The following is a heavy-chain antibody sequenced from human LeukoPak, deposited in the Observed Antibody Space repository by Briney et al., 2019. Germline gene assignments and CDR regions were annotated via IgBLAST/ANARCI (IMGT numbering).Heavy chain of an antibody. V-gene: IGHV3-9*01. CDR2: ISWNSGSI. CDR3: VKDQGVLVYGDYLPTFDY. CDR1: GFIFDDYA. J-gene: IGHJ4*02. D-gene: IGHD4-17*01. Sequence: GGSLRLSCAASGFIFDDYAMHWVRQAPGKGLEWVSGISWNSGSIGYADSVKGRFTISRDNAKNSLYLQMNSLRAEDTSIYYCVKDQGVLVYGDYLPTFDYWGQGTLVTVSS.